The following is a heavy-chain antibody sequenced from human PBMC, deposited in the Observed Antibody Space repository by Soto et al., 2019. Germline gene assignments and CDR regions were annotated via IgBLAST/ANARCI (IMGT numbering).Heavy chain of an antibody. CDR3: AKVSYNSVPSLSALYF. CDR1: GFTFSNYA. Sequence: EVQLLESGGGLVQPGGSLRLSCAASGFTFSNYAMDWVRQPPGKGLEWVSVITGNGGSTYYTDSVKGRFTFSRDNSKNSLSLQLYSLSAQNSAVFYCAKVSYNSVPSLSALYFCRHGTIVTVSS. D-gene: IGHD1-20*01. V-gene: IGHV3-23*01. CDR2: ITGNGGST. J-gene: IGHJ3*01.